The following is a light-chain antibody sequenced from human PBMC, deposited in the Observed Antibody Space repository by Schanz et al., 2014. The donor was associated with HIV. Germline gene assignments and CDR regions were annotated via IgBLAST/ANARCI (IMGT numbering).Light chain of an antibody. Sequence: QSILAQPLSVSGAPGQRVTISCTGSSSNIGTGYDVHWYQVLPGIAPKLLIFGYSNRPSGVPDRFSGSKSDSSASLTITGLQPEDEADYYCSAWDDSLNGWVFGGGTKLTVL. CDR2: GYS. CDR1: SSNIGTGYD. V-gene: IGLV1-40*01. J-gene: IGLJ3*02. CDR3: SAWDDSLNGWV.